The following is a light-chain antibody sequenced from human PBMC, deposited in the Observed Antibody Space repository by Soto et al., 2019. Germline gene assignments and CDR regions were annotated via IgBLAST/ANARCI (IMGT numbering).Light chain of an antibody. V-gene: IGKV3-20*01. CDR3: KQYGCALT. CDR1: QSVSSRR. J-gene: IGKJ5*01. Sequence: EIVLTQSPGTLSLSPGERATLSCRASQSVSSRRLAWYQQKPGQPPRFLIYGASTRPNGIPDRFSGSGSGTDFTLTIRRLEPEEFAVYYCKQYGCALTFRQGTRLDSK. CDR2: GAS.